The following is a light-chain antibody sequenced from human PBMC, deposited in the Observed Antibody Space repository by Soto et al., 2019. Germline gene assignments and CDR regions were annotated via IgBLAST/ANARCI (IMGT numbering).Light chain of an antibody. CDR1: QGVSRK. CDR3: QQRNNWPLT. CDR2: GAS. Sequence: DIVMTQSPATLSVAPGERVTFSCRASQGVSRKLAWYQHKPGQAPRLLISGASTGATGIPARFSGSGSGTEFTLTISSLQSEDCAIYYCQQRNNWPLTFGGGTKVEIK. V-gene: IGKV3-15*01. J-gene: IGKJ4*01.